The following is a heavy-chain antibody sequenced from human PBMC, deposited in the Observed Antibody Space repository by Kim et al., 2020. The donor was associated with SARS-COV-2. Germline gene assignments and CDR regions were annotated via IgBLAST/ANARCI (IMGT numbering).Heavy chain of an antibody. V-gene: IGHV3-11*03. CDR3: ARSMMGFDY. Sequence: SYTNYADSVKGRFTISRDNAKNSLYLQMNSLRAEDTAVYYCARSMMGFDYWGQGSLVTVSS. J-gene: IGHJ4*02. D-gene: IGHD3-22*01. CDR2: SYT.